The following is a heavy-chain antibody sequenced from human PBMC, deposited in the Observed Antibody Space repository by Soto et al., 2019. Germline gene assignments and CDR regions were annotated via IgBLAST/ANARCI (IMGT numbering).Heavy chain of an antibody. CDR1: GGTFSSYA. CDR2: IIPIFGTA. Sequence: QVQLVQSGAEVKKPGSSVKVSCKASGGTFSSYAISWVRQAPGQGLEWMGGIIPIFGTATYAQKFQGRVTITADKSTSTAYMELSSLRSEDTAVYYCARDWWEPSGYYYGMDVWGQGTTVTVSS. D-gene: IGHD1-26*01. J-gene: IGHJ6*02. CDR3: ARDWWEPSGYYYGMDV. V-gene: IGHV1-69*06.